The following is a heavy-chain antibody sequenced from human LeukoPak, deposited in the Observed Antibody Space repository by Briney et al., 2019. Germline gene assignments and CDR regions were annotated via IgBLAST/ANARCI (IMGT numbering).Heavy chain of an antibody. J-gene: IGHJ4*02. V-gene: IGHV1-18*01. CDR1: GYTFTSYG. CDR3: ARGYDILTGYYAFDY. CDR2: ISAYNGNT. D-gene: IGHD3-9*01. Sequence: ASVKVSCKASGYTFTSYGISWVRQAPGQGLEWMGWISAYNGNTNYAQKLQGRVTIPTDTSTSTAYMELRSLRSDDTAVYYCARGYDILTGYYAFDYWGQGTLVTVSS.